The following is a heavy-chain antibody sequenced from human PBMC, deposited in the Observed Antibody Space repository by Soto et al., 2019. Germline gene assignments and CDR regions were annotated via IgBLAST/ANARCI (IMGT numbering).Heavy chain of an antibody. J-gene: IGHJ6*04. CDR3: ARDRGDSAMVSDGMDV. Sequence: QVQLQESGPGLVRPSQTLSVTCTVSGDSINSGDYFWSWIRQHPGKGLEWIGKIHYSGKTYHNPTLKSRISISVDTSKNQVSLKMSSVTAADTAVYFCARDRGDSAMVSDGMDVWGKGTTVTVSS. V-gene: IGHV4-31*03. D-gene: IGHD5-18*01. CDR2: IHYSGKT. CDR1: GDSINSGDYF.